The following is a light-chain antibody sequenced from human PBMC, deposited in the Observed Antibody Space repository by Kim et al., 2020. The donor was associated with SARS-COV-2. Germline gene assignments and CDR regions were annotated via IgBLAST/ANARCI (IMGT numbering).Light chain of an antibody. CDR3: AAWDDSLSGWA. CDR1: SSNIGSNY. CDR2: RNN. J-gene: IGLJ3*02. V-gene: IGLV1-47*01. Sequence: GQRVTISCSGSSSNIGSNYVYWYQQLPGTAPKLLIYRNNQRPSGVPDRFSGSKSGTSASLAISGLRSEDEADYYCAAWDDSLSGWAFGGGTQLTVL.